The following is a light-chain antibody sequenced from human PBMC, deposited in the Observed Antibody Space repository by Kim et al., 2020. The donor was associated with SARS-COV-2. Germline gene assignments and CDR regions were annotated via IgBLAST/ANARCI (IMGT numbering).Light chain of an antibody. Sequence: DIQMTQSPSTLSASVGDRVTITCRASQGISSWLAWYQQKPGKAPKLLIYDASSLESGVPSRFSGSGSGTEFTLTISSLQPDDFATYYCQQYKSYSGTFGQGHKLEI. CDR3: QQYKSYSGT. CDR2: DAS. CDR1: QGISSW. V-gene: IGKV1-5*01. J-gene: IGKJ2*02.